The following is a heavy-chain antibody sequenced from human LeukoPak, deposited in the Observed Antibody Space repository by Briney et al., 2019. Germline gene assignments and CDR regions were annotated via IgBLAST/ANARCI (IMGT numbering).Heavy chain of an antibody. CDR3: AKDRTVRENDEFNFDY. J-gene: IGHJ4*02. Sequence: GGSLRLSCAASGFTFSSYTMSWVRQAPGKGLEWVSAISGSGGSTYYADSVKGRFTISRDNSKNTLYLQMNSLRAEDTAVYYCAKDRTVRENDEFNFDYWGQGSLVTVSS. V-gene: IGHV3-23*01. CDR2: ISGSGGST. CDR1: GFTFSSYT. D-gene: IGHD3-10*01.